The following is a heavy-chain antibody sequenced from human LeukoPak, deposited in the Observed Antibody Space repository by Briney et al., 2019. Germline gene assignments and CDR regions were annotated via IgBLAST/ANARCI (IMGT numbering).Heavy chain of an antibody. J-gene: IGHJ3*02. CDR1: GGSISSYY. V-gene: IGHV4-59*01. D-gene: IGHD5-18*01. Sequence: PSETLSLTCTVSGGSISSYYWSWIRQPPGKGPEWIGYIYYSGSTNYNPSLKSRVTISVDTSKNQFSLKLSSVTAADTAVYYCARADSYAAFGIWGQGTMVTVSS. CDR3: ARADSYAAFGI. CDR2: IYYSGST.